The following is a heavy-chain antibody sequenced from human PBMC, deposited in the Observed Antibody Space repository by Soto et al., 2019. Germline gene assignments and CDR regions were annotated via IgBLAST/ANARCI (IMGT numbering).Heavy chain of an antibody. CDR3: ARGSGIVALPGELEDVKYDY. Sequence: QVQLQQWGAGLVKPSETLSLSCAVYGQSFSGHSWAWIRQPPGKGLEGIGEINESGSTYYNPSLKSRVTISTDPSKNQFSLKLSSVSAADTAAYFCARGSGIVALPGELEDVKYDYWGQGTLVNVSS. CDR2: INESGST. V-gene: IGHV4-34*01. D-gene: IGHD1-1*01. CDR1: GQSFSGHS. J-gene: IGHJ4*02.